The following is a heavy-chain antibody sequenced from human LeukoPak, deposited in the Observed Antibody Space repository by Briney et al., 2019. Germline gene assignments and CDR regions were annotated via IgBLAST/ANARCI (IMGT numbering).Heavy chain of an antibody. D-gene: IGHD2-15*01. CDR3: ARGRGLCSGGSCYFLV. V-gene: IGHV4-34*01. CDR2: INQRRNT. J-gene: IGHJ6*02. Sequence: PSETLSLTCVVYGESFRGYSRSWIRQPPGKGLEWIGEINQRRNTNYNPSLKSRVTISIDTSKNQFSLKLSSVTAADTAVYYCARGRGLCSGGSCYFLVWGQGTTVTVSS. CDR1: GESFRGYS.